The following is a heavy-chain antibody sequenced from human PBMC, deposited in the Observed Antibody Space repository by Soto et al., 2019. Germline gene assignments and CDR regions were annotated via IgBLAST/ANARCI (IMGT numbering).Heavy chain of an antibody. V-gene: IGHV3-7*05. D-gene: IGHD5-18*01. J-gene: IGHJ6*02. CDR1: GFTFRTYW. Sequence: DVKLVESGGGLVQPGGSLRLSCAASGFTFRTYWLSWVRQVPGKGLEWVTNINLDGSEKNYVDSVKGRFTISRDNARNSLYLQMSSLRAEDTALYYCARDGSTSWYSYDYHGMDVWGQGTTVIVSS. CDR3: ARDGSTSWYSYDYHGMDV. CDR2: INLDGSEK.